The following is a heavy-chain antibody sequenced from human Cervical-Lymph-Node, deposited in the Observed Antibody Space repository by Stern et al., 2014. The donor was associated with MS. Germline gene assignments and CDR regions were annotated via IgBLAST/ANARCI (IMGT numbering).Heavy chain of an antibody. CDR2: ISWNSGSI. V-gene: IGHV3-9*01. CDR1: GFTFDDYA. D-gene: IGHD6-19*01. J-gene: IGHJ4*02. CDR3: AKDIRGGSGWACFDY. Sequence: EVQLVESGGGLVQPGRSLRLSCAASGFTFDDYAMHWVRQAPGQGLEWVSGISWNSGSIGYAVSVKGRFTISRDNAKNSLYLQRNSLRAEDTALYYCAKDIRGGSGWACFDYWGQGTLVTVSS.